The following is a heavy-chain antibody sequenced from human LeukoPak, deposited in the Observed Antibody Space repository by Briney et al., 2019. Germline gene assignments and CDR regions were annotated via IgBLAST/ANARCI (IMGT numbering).Heavy chain of an antibody. J-gene: IGHJ3*02. Sequence: GASVRVSFKASGYTFTIDGISGGRQAPGERGERMGWISAYSGNTNYTQKVQGRDTITTETTTSRDYMELSSLRSEDTAVYYCAREYYDNSGYFSDAFDIWGQGTMVTVSS. CDR1: GYTFTIDG. D-gene: IGHD3-22*01. CDR3: AREYYDNSGYFSDAFDI. V-gene: IGHV1-18*01. CDR2: ISAYSGNT.